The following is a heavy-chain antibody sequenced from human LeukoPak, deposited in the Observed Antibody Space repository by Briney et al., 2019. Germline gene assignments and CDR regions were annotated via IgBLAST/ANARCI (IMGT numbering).Heavy chain of an antibody. Sequence: SETLSLTCTVSGGSISSYYWSWLRQPPGKGLEWLGYIYYSGSTNYNPSLKSRVTISVDTSKNQFSLKLSSVTAADTAVYYCARPLYDSSAFDIWGQGTMVTVSS. J-gene: IGHJ3*02. D-gene: IGHD3-22*01. CDR2: IYYSGST. CDR3: ARPLYDSSAFDI. CDR1: GGSISSYY. V-gene: IGHV4-59*01.